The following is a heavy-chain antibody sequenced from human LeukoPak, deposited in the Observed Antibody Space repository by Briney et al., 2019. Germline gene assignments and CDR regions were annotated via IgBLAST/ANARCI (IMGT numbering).Heavy chain of an antibody. CDR2: ISYDGSNK. Sequence: GGSLRLSCAASGFTFSSYAMHWVRQAPGKRLEWVAVISYDGSNKYYADSVKGRFTISRDNSKNTLYLQMNSLRAEDTAVYYCARVGLFYYDSSGSTMPYFDYWGQGTLVTVSS. CDR3: ARVGLFYYDSSGSTMPYFDY. D-gene: IGHD3-22*01. J-gene: IGHJ4*02. V-gene: IGHV3-30-3*01. CDR1: GFTFSSYA.